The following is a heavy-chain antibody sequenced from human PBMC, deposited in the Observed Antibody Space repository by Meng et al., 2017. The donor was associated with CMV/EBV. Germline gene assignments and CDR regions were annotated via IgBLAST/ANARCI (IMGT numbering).Heavy chain of an antibody. Sequence: QLPLQESGPGLVKPSETLSLTCTVSGGSISSSSYYWGWICQPPGKGLEWIGSIYYSGSTYYNPSLKSRVTISVDTSKNQFSLKLSSVTAADTAVYYCARDPSLRWIDYWGQGTLVTVSS. CDR3: ARDPSLRWIDY. J-gene: IGHJ4*02. V-gene: IGHV4-39*07. CDR1: GGSISSSSYY. CDR2: IYYSGST. D-gene: IGHD4-23*01.